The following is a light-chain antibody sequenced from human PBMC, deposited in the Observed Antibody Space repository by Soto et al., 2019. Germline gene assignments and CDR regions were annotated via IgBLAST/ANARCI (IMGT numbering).Light chain of an antibody. CDR2: TDS. CDR1: RSNLGSNA. V-gene: IGLV1-44*01. Sequence: HSVLTQPPSVSGNPGQRVTISCSGSRSNLGSNAVNWYQQFPGEAHKRLIYTDSQRPSVFPDRISGAKSATSASLAISGLQSDDEAFYYCAPWDDSLNGRVFGGGTKLTVL. CDR3: APWDDSLNGRV. J-gene: IGLJ2*01.